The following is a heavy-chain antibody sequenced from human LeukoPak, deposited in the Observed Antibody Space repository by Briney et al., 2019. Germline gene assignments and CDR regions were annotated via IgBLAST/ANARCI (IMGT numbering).Heavy chain of an antibody. V-gene: IGHV3-23*01. Sequence: GGSLRLSCAASGFTFSSYAMSWVRQAPGKGLEWVSAISGSGGSTYYADSVKGRFTISRDNAKNSLYLQMNSLRAEDTALYYCAKGLGYSNYLDYWGQGTLVTVSS. CDR3: AKGLGYSNYLDY. D-gene: IGHD4-11*01. CDR1: GFTFSSYA. CDR2: ISGSGGST. J-gene: IGHJ4*02.